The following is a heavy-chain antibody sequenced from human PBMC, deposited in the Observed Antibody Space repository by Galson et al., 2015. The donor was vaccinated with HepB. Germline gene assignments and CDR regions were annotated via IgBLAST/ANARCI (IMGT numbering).Heavy chain of an antibody. CDR3: ARDSSDGGGWFDP. D-gene: IGHD3-16*01. J-gene: IGHJ5*02. CDR2: ISSSGSTI. V-gene: IGHV3-48*03. CDR1: GFTFSSYE. Sequence: SLRLSCAASGFTFSSYEMNWVRQAPGKGLEWVSYISSSGSTIYYADSVKGQFTISRDNAKNSLYLQMNSLRAEDTAVYYCARDSSDGGGWFDPWGQGTLVTVSS.